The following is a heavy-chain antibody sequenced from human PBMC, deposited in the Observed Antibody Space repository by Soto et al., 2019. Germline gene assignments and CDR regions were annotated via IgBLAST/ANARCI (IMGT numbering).Heavy chain of an antibody. V-gene: IGHV3-33*01. J-gene: IGHJ4*02. D-gene: IGHD4-17*01. Sequence: GGSLRLSCAASGFTFSSYGMHWVRQAPGKGLEWVAVIWYDGSNKYYADSVKGRFTISRDNSKNKLYLQMNSLRAEDTAVYYCARDRDYGDSLDYWGQGTLVTVSS. CDR3: ARDRDYGDSLDY. CDR2: IWYDGSNK. CDR1: GFTFSSYG.